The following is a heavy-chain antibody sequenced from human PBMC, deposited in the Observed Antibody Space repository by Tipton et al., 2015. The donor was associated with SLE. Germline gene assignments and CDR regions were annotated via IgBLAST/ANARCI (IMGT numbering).Heavy chain of an antibody. CDR2: INWNGGST. Sequence: GSLRLSCAASGFTFSSYAMHWVRQAPGKGLEWVSGINWNGGSTGYADSVKGRFTISRDNAKNSLYLQMNSLRAEDTALYYCAGVVPASRGAFDIWGQGTMVTVSS. CDR3: AGVVPASRGAFDI. D-gene: IGHD2-2*01. J-gene: IGHJ3*02. V-gene: IGHV3-20*04. CDR1: GFTFSSYA.